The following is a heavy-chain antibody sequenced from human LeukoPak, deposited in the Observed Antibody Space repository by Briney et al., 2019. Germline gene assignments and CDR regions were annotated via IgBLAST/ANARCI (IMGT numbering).Heavy chain of an antibody. CDR1: GFTFIRAW. CDR2: IKSKANGETA. Sequence: GGSLRLSCAASGFTFIRAWMNWVRQAPGQGLEWAGRIKSKANGETADYAAPVKGRFTISRDDSKNTLYLQMNSLKTEDTAVYYCIADTPDFAPYDFDYWGQGTLVTVSS. J-gene: IGHJ4*02. CDR3: IADTPDFAPYDFDY. D-gene: IGHD1-14*01. V-gene: IGHV3-15*01.